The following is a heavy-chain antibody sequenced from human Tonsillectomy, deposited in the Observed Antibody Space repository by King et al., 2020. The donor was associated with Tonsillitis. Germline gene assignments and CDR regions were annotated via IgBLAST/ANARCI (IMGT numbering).Heavy chain of an antibody. CDR1: GGSISSYY. J-gene: IGHJ4*01. D-gene: IGHD3-22*01. Sequence: QLQESGPGLVKPSETLSLTCTVSGGSISSYYWSWIRQPPGKGLEWIGYIYYSGSTNYNPSLKIRVTISVDTSKTQFSLRLSSVTAADTAVYYCARLAGYYDSSGYKYYFDYWGQGTLVTVSS. CDR2: IYYSGST. V-gene: IGHV4-59*01. CDR3: ARLAGYYDSSGYKYYFDY.